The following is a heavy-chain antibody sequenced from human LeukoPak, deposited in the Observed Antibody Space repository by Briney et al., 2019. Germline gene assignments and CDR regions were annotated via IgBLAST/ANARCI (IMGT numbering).Heavy chain of an antibody. CDR2: IIPIFGTA. V-gene: IGHV1-69*05. CDR1: GGTFSSYA. J-gene: IGHJ4*02. CDR3: ARSRMVATSTAYYSDY. D-gene: IGHD5-12*01. Sequence: ASVKVSCKASGGTFSSYAISWVRQAPGHGLEWMGRIIPIFGTANYAQKFQGRVTITTDESTSTAYMELSSLRSEDTAVYYCARSRMVATSTAYYSDYWGQGTLVTVSS.